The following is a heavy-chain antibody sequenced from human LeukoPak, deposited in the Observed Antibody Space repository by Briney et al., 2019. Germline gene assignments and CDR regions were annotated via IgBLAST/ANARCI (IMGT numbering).Heavy chain of an antibody. CDR1: GNYW. V-gene: IGHV3-74*01. Sequence: GRSLRLSCAASGNYWMHWVRQVPGKGLVWVSHINSDGSWTSYADSVKGRFTISRGNAKNSLYLQMNSLRVGDTAVYYCVRDYGPGGFGPWGQGALVTVSS. D-gene: IGHD3-10*01. CDR3: VRDYGPGGFGP. J-gene: IGHJ5*02. CDR2: INSDGSWT.